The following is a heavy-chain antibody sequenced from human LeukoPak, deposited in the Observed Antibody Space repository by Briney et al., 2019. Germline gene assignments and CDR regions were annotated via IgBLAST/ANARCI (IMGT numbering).Heavy chain of an antibody. V-gene: IGHV3-15*01. CDR1: GFTFYNAW. Sequence: GGSLRLSCAASGFTFYNAWMTWVRQAPGKGLEWVGRIKSKTDGGTTAYASPVQGRFTISRDDSKNTLFLQMDSLKTEDTAVYYCTTAPQVQPPVMVDYWGQGTLVTVSA. J-gene: IGHJ4*02. CDR3: TTAPQVQPPVMVDY. CDR2: IKSKTDGGTT. D-gene: IGHD1-1*01.